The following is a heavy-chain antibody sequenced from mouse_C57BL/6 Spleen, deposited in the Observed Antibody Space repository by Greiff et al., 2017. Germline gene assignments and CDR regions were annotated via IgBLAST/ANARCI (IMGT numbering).Heavy chain of an antibody. CDR3: AREYDYDPWFAY. J-gene: IGHJ3*01. CDR2: IHPNSGST. D-gene: IGHD2-4*01. Sequence: QVQLKQPGAELVKPGASVKLSCKASGYTFTSYWMHWVKQRPGQGLEWIGMIHPNSGSTNYNEKFKSKATLTVDKSSSTAYMQLSSLTSEDSAVYYCAREYDYDPWFAYWGQGTLVTVSA. CDR1: GYTFTSYW. V-gene: IGHV1-64*01.